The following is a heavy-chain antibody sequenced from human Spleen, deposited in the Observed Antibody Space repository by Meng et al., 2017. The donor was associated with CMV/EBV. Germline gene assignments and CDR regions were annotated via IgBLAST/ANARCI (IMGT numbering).Heavy chain of an antibody. J-gene: IGHJ4*02. V-gene: IGHV4-38-2*02. CDR1: GYSISSTYY. Sequence: SETLSLTCTVSGYSISSTYYWGWIRQPPGKGLEWVGSFYHGGSTYYNPSLKSRATILVDTSNNQFSLKLSSVTAADTAVYYCAKIVSAPKGNDFDYWGQGTLVTVSS. CDR2: FYHGGST. CDR3: AKIVSAPKGNDFDY. D-gene: IGHD2-2*01.